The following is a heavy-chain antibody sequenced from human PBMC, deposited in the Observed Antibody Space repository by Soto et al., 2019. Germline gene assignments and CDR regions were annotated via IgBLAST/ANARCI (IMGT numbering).Heavy chain of an antibody. Sequence: QLQLQESGPGLVKPSETLSLTCAVSGGSISSSTYYWGWIRQPPGKGLEWIGNIYYTGSTYYSPSLKSRVTISVDTSKNQFLLKLSSVTAADTSVFYCARRRDGLERYSISSYFFDYWGQGILVTVSS. CDR3: ARRRDGLERYSISSYFFDY. D-gene: IGHD6-6*01. V-gene: IGHV4-39*01. CDR2: IYYTGST. J-gene: IGHJ4*02. CDR1: GGSISSSTYY.